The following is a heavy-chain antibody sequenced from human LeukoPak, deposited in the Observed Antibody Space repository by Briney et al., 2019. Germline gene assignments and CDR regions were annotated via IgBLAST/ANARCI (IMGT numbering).Heavy chain of an antibody. V-gene: IGHV3-30*03. CDR2: VSYNGLEI. J-gene: IGHJ4*02. CDR1: GFLFNEHG. CDR3: ARAGLGLSFDY. Sequence: PGGSLRLSCAASGFLFNEHGLHWVRQAPGKGLEWLALVSYNGLEIYYGDSVKGRFTISRDNAKNSLYLQMNSLRAEDTAVYYCARAGLGLSFDYWGQGTLVTVSS. D-gene: IGHD3-16*01.